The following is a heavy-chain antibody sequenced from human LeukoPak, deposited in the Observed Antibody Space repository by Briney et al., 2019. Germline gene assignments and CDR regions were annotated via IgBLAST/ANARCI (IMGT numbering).Heavy chain of an antibody. V-gene: IGHV3-30*18. CDR3: AKVVDAFDI. CDR1: GFTFSSYG. Sequence: PGRSLPLSCPASGFTFSSYGMHWVRQAPRKGLEWVAVISYDGSNKYYADSVKGRFTISRDNSKNTLYLQMNSLRAEDTAVYYWAKVVDAFDIWGQGKMVTVSS. J-gene: IGHJ3*02. D-gene: IGHD1-26*01. CDR2: ISYDGSNK.